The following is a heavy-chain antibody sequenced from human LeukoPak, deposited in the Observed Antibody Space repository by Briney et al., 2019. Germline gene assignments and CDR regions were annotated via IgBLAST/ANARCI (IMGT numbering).Heavy chain of an antibody. J-gene: IGHJ4*02. CDR3: ARQWEDCSSTSCYSAY. CDR1: GYSFASYW. V-gene: IGHV5-51*01. CDR2: IYPGDSDT. D-gene: IGHD2-2*01. Sequence: GESLKISCKGSGYSFASYWIAWGRQMPGKGLEWMGIIYPGDSDTRYSPSFQGQVTISADKSISTAYLQWSSLKASDTAIYYCARQWEDCSSTSCYSAYWGQGTLVTVSS.